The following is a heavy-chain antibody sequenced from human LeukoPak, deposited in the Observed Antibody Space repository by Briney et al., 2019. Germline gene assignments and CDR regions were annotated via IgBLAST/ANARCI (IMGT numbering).Heavy chain of an antibody. CDR1: GFTFSRYG. V-gene: IGHV3-30*02. CDR2: IRYDEKSK. J-gene: IGHJ6*03. CDR3: AKDLAPVATHYYYMDV. Sequence: GGSLRLSCAASGFTFSRYGMHWVRQAAGKGLEWVAFIRYDEKSKFYADSVKGRFTISRDNSKNTLYLEVNSLRVEDTAVYYCAKDLAPVATHYYYMDVWGKGTTVTVSS.